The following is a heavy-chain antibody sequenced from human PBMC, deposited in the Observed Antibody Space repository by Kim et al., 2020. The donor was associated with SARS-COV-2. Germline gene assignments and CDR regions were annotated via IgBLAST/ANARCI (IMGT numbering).Heavy chain of an antibody. D-gene: IGHD1-26*01. V-gene: IGHV3-23*05. Sequence: TSYADSVKCRLTMSRDNYKNTLYLQMNSLRGEDTAVYYCAKRSGSYGYFDFWGQGTLVTVSS. CDR2: T. CDR3: AKRSGSYGYFDF. J-gene: IGHJ4*02.